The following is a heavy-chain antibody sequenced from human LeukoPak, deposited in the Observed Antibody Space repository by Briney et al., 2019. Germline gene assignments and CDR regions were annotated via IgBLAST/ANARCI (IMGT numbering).Heavy chain of an antibody. CDR2: IYYSGST. CDR3: ASLTYDFWSGYYTN. CDR1: GGSISSYY. Sequence: SETLSLTCTVSGGSISSYYWSWIRQPPGKGLEWIGYIYYSGSTNYNPSLKSRVTISVDTSKNQFSLKLNSVTAADTAVYYCASLTYDFWSGYYTNWGQGTLVTVSS. D-gene: IGHD3-3*01. V-gene: IGHV4-59*01. J-gene: IGHJ4*02.